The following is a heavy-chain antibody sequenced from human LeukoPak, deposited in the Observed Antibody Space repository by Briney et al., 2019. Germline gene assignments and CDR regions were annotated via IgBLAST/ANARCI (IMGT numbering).Heavy chain of an antibody. D-gene: IGHD4-23*01. CDR2: IYDSGST. CDR3: ARDPVALDTYPVFEDY. CDR1: GGSISSSNYY. V-gene: IGHV4-39*07. J-gene: IGHJ4*02. Sequence: PSETLSLTCTVSGGSISSSNYYWGWIRQPPGKGLEWIGSIYDSGSTYYNPSLKSRVTISLDTSKNQFSLKLSSVTAADTAVYYCARDPVALDTYPVFEDYWGQGTLVTVSS.